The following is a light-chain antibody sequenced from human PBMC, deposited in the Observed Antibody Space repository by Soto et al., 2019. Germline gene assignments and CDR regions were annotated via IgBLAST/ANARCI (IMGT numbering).Light chain of an antibody. Sequence: EIVLTQSPATLSLSPGERATLSCRASQSLSSYLAWYQQKPGQAPGLLIYDASNRATGIPARFSGSGSGTDFTLTISSLEPEDFAVYYCQQRSNWPLTFGGGTKVDIK. J-gene: IGKJ4*01. V-gene: IGKV3-11*01. CDR3: QQRSNWPLT. CDR1: QSLSSY. CDR2: DAS.